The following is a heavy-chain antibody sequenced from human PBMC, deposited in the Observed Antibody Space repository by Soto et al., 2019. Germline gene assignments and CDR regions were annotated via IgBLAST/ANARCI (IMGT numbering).Heavy chain of an antibody. CDR3: ARESPGVTTNSFDY. D-gene: IGHD7-27*01. J-gene: IGHJ4*02. CDR1: GYTFTGYY. V-gene: IGHV1-2*04. Sequence: ASVKVSCKASGYTFTGYYMHWVRQAPGQGLEWMGWINPNSGGTNYAQKFQGWVTMTRDTSISTAYMELSRLRSDDTAVYYCARESPGVTTNSFDYWGQGTLVTV. CDR2: INPNSGGT.